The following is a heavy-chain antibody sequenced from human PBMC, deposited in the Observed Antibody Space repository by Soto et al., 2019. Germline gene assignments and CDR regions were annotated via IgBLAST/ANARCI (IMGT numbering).Heavy chain of an antibody. J-gene: IGHJ5*02. CDR2: AYYSGST. Sequence: SETLSLTCPVSGGSMSHYYWSWIRQSPGKGLEWIGYAYYSGSTDYNPSLKSRVTMSVDTSKNQVSLKLNSVTTADTAVYYCARDRSTYGGGGTGEVKENWFDPWGPGTLVTVSS. V-gene: IGHV4-59*01. CDR1: GGSMSHYY. CDR3: ARDRSTYGGGGTGEVKENWFDP. D-gene: IGHD2-8*01.